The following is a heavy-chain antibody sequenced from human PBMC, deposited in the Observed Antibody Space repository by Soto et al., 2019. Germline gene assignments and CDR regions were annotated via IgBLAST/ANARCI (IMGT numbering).Heavy chain of an antibody. D-gene: IGHD1-26*01. V-gene: IGHV3-21*01. CDR1: GFTFSSYS. J-gene: IGHJ6*02. Sequence: PVGSLRLSCAASGFTFSSYSMNWVRQAPGKGLEWVSSIRSISSYIYYADSVKGRFTISRDNAKNSLYLQMNGLRAEDTAVYYCARDGIGDMDVWGQGTTVTVSS. CDR3: ARDGIGDMDV. CDR2: IRSISSYI.